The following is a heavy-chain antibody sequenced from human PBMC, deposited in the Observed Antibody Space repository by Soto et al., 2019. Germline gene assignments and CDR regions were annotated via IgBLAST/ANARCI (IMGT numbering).Heavy chain of an antibody. D-gene: IGHD6-19*01. V-gene: IGHV5-10-1*01. CDR3: ARSSIAVAPSLYYFDP. CDR2: IDPSDSYT. Sequence: GESLKISCKGSGYSFTSYWISWVRQMPGKGLEWMGRIDPSDSYTNYSPSFQGHVTISADKSISTAYLQWSSLKASDTAMYYCARSSIAVAPSLYYFDPWGQGTLVTVSS. J-gene: IGHJ4*02. CDR1: GYSFTSYW.